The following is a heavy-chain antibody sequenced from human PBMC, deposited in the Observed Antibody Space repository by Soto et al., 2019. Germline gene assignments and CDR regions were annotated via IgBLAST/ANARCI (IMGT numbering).Heavy chain of an antibody. J-gene: IGHJ6*02. CDR3: AGPPELTRIYYYYGMDV. Sequence: QVQLVPSGAEGKKPGSSVKVSCKASGGTFSSYAISWVRTAPGQGLEWVGGIIPIFGTANYAQKFQGRVTITADESTSTAYMELSSLRSEDTAVYYCAGPPELTRIYYYYGMDVWGQGTTVTVSS. CDR2: IIPIFGTA. CDR1: GGTFSSYA. D-gene: IGHD1-7*01. V-gene: IGHV1-69*12.